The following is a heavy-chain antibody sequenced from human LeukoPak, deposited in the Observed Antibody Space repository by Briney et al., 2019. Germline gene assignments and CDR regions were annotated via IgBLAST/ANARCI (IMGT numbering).Heavy chain of an antibody. J-gene: IGHJ6*04. V-gene: IGHV3-74*01. D-gene: IGHD4-17*01. CDR3: VREQTSVTTFGMDV. Sequence: GGSLRLSCAAPGFTFSSYWMHWVRQAPGKGLVWVSHINSDGSTTNYADSVKGRFTISRDNAKNTLYLQMNSLRAEDTAVYYCVREQTSVTTFGMDVWGKGTTVTVSS. CDR2: INSDGSTT. CDR1: GFTFSSYW.